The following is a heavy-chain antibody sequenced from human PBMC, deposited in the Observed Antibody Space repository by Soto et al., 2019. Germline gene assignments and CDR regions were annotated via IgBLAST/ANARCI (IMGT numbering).Heavy chain of an antibody. CDR1: GGSISSSSYY. CDR2: IYYSGST. V-gene: IGHV4-39*01. CDR3: ARHEVGIAYCGGDCYPNWFDP. J-gene: IGHJ5*02. D-gene: IGHD2-21*02. Sequence: KPSETLSLTCTVSGGSISSSSYYWGWIRQPPGQGLEWIGRIYYSGSTYYNPSLKSRVTISVDTSKNQFSLKLSSVTAADTAVYYCARHEVGIAYCGGDCYPNWFDPWGQGTLVTVSS.